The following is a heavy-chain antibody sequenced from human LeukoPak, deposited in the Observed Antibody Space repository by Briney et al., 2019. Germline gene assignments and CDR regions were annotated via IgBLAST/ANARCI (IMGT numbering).Heavy chain of an antibody. Sequence: GESLQISCNGSGYSFTSYCIGWVRHMPGKGLEWMGIIYPGDSDTRYSPSFQGQVTIAADKYISTAYLQWSSLKASDTDMYYCARHANYGSGSYYGYWGQGTLVTVSS. CDR2: IYPGDSDT. D-gene: IGHD3-10*01. J-gene: IGHJ4*02. CDR3: ARHANYGSGSYYGY. CDR1: GYSFTSYC. V-gene: IGHV5-51*01.